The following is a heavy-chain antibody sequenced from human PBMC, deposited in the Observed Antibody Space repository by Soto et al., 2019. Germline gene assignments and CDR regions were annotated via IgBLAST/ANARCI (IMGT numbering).Heavy chain of an antibody. J-gene: IGHJ6*04. CDR3: AMVDVYVTPSPQDV. V-gene: IGHV1-18*01. CDR2: INTYNGNT. D-gene: IGHD3-16*01. CDR1: GYTFTRYG. Sequence: QVQLVQSGAEVKNPGASVKVSCKASGYTFTRYGIGWARQAPGQGLEWMGWINTYNGNTNYAQNVQGRVTLTTDTSTSTAYMELRSLRSNDTAIYYCAMVDVYVTPSPQDVWGKGTKVIVSS.